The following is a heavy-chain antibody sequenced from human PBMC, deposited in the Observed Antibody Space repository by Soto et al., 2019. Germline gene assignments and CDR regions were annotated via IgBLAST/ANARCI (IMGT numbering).Heavy chain of an antibody. D-gene: IGHD5-12*01. Sequence: QITVKESGLTLVKPTETLTLTCTFSGFSLSSIGMGVGWIRQPPGKALEWLALIYWDDDKRYSPSLSSRLTITKDPSKNEVDLTMTNMDPVDTATYYCARLTRGVYDLCRLWEKFDYWGQGTLVTVSS. CDR2: IYWDDDK. CDR1: GFSLSSIGMG. CDR3: ARLTRGVYDLCRLWEKFDY. J-gene: IGHJ4*02. V-gene: IGHV2-5*02.